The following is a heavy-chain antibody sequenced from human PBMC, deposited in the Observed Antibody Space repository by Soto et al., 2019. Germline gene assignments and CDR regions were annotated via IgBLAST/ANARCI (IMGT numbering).Heavy chain of an antibody. CDR3: ANVPIWCSSTSCYTEGFDY. CDR2: IIGSAGHT. Sequence: SXAASGFSFNNYAISWVRQAPGKGLDWVSSIIGSAGHTYYADSVEGRFTVSRANSKNTLYLQMNSLRAEDTAVYYCANVPIWCSSTSCYTEGFDYWGQGTLVTV. J-gene: IGHJ4*02. V-gene: IGHV3-23*01. D-gene: IGHD2-2*02. CDR1: GFSFNNYA.